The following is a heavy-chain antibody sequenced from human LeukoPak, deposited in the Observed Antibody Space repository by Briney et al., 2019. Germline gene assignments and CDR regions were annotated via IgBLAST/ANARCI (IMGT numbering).Heavy chain of an antibody. CDR1: GGTFSSYA. D-gene: IGHD3-10*01. J-gene: IGHJ4*02. Sequence: ASVKVSCKASGGTFSSYAISWVRQAPGQVLEWMGRIIPILGIANYAQKFQGRVTITADKSTSTAYMELSSLRSEDTAVYYCARESDRSGINYYGSGSPDYWGQGTLVTVSS. CDR2: IIPILGIA. V-gene: IGHV1-69*04. CDR3: ARESDRSGINYYGSGSPDY.